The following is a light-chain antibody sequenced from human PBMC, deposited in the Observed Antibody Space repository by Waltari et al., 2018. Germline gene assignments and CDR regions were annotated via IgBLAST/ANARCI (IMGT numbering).Light chain of an antibody. CDR2: DGS. Sequence: QSALTQPASVSGSPGQSITISCTGTSSDVGSFNLVSWYQQHPGQAPRVMIYDGSKRPSRVSHCFSGFNSGYTASLTISGLQAEDEADYYCCSFARSSSSWVFGGGTKLTVL. V-gene: IGLV2-23*01. CDR3: CSFARSSSSWV. J-gene: IGLJ3*02. CDR1: SSDVGSFNL.